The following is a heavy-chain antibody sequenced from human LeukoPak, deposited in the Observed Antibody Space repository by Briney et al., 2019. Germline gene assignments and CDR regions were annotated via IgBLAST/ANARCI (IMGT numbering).Heavy chain of an antibody. CDR1: GGSISSYY. V-gene: IGHV4-59*08. D-gene: IGHD2-21*01. J-gene: IGHJ5*02. CDR3: ASFPIVATPAWFDP. Sequence: SETLSLTCTVSGGSISSYYWSWIRQPPGKGLEWIGYIYYSGSTNYNPSLKSRVTISVDTSKNQFSLKLSSVTAADTAVYYCASFPIVATPAWFDPWGQGTLVTVSS. CDR2: IYYSGST.